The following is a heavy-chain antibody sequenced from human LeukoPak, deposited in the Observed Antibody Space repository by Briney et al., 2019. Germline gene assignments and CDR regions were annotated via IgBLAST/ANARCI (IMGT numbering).Heavy chain of an antibody. CDR1: GGSISSSSYY. Sequence: SETLSLTCTVSGGSISSSSYYWGWIRQPPGKGLEWIGSIYYSGSTYYNPSLKSRVTISADTSKNQFSLKLSSVTAADTAVYYCAVSSSFDYWGQGTLVTVSS. V-gene: IGHV4-39*01. J-gene: IGHJ4*02. CDR3: AVSSSFDY. D-gene: IGHD6-13*01. CDR2: IYYSGST.